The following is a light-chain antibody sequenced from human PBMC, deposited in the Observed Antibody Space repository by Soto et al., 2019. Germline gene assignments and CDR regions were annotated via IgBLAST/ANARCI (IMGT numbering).Light chain of an antibody. CDR3: SLYTSENTYV. Sequence: QSALTQPPSVSGSPGQSVTISCTGTSTDFVSYNRVSWYQQPPGTAPKLIIYEASNRPSGVPDRFSGSKSGNTASLTISGLQAAEQADYYCSLYTSENTYVFGTGTKLTLL. J-gene: IGLJ1*01. CDR2: EAS. V-gene: IGLV2-18*01. CDR1: STDFVSYNR.